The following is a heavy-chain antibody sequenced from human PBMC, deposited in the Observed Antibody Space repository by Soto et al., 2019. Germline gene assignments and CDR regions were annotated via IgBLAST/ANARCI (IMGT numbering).Heavy chain of an antibody. D-gene: IGHD1-26*01. CDR3: ARSRGGDGSYGEFDY. J-gene: IGHJ4*02. CDR1: GYTLTDFF. Sequence: QVQLVQSGAEVKKPGASMKVSCKASGYTLTDFFIHWVRQAPGQGLEWMGWINPNGGGTKYAQNLQDWVTMPEARDISIGSMERRSLRSDDTAVYYCARSRGGDGSYGEFDYWGQGSMVTVSS. V-gene: IGHV1-2*04. CDR2: INPNGGGT.